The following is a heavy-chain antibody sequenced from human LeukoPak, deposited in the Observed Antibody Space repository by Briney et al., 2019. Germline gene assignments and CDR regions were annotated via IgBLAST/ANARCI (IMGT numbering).Heavy chain of an antibody. D-gene: IGHD5-24*01. J-gene: IGHJ4*02. CDR1: GFTFSNAW. CDR2: IKSKTDGGTT. V-gene: IGHV3-15*01. CDR3: AKSSHTEDEMATIAFFDY. Sequence: GGSLRLSCAASGFTFSNAWMSWVRQAPGKGLEWVGRIKSKTDGGTTDYAAPVKGRFTISRDDSKNTLYLQMNSLRAEDTAVYYCAKSSHTEDEMATIAFFDYWGQGTLVTVSS.